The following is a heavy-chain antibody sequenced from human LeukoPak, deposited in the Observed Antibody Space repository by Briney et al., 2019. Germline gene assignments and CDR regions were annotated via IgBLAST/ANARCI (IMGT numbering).Heavy chain of an antibody. CDR3: ARTRLLTNWFDP. Sequence: SQTLSLTCTVSGGSISSGGYYWSWIRQHPGKGLEWIGYIYYSGSTYYNPSLKSRVTISVDTSKNQFSLKLSSVTAADTAVYYCARTRLLTNWFDPWGQGTLVTVS. CDR2: IYYSGST. J-gene: IGHJ5*02. CDR1: GGSISSGGYY. V-gene: IGHV4-31*03. D-gene: IGHD1-26*01.